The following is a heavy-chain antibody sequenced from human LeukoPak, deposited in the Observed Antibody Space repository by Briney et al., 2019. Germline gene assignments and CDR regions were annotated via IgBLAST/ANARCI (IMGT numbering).Heavy chain of an antibody. V-gene: IGHV3-7*01. D-gene: IGHD1-7*01. Sequence: PGGSLRLSCAASGFTFSNYWMSWVRQAPGKGLEWVANIQQDGSEKYYVESVKGRFTISRDNAKNSLYLQMNSLRAEDTAVYYCARDGDWNYPMDVWGKGTTVTVSS. CDR1: GFTFSNYW. CDR2: IQQDGSEK. CDR3: ARDGDWNYPMDV. J-gene: IGHJ6*03.